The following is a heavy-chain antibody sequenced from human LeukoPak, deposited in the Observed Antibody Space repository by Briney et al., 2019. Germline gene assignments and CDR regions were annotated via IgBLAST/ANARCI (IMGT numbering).Heavy chain of an antibody. Sequence: PGGSLRLSCAASGFTFSSYAMHWVRQAPGKGLEWVAVISYDGSNKYYADSVKGRFTISRDNSKNTLYLQMDSLRAEDTAVYYCARGSSTRRYREMATDLDYWGQGTLVTVSS. CDR1: GFTFSSYA. J-gene: IGHJ4*02. V-gene: IGHV3-30-3*01. CDR3: ARGSSTRRYREMATDLDY. CDR2: ISYDGSNK. D-gene: IGHD5-24*01.